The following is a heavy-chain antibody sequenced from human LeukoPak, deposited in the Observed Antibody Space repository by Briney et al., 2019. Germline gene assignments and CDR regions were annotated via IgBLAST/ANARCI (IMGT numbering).Heavy chain of an antibody. CDR2: MNPNSGNT. Sequence: GASVKVSCKASGYTFTSYDINWVRQATGQGLEWMGWMNPNSGNTGYAQKFQGRVTMTRNTSISTAYMELSSLRSGDTAVYYCARGKSYYYYYGMDVWGQGTTVTVSS. V-gene: IGHV1-8*01. CDR1: GYTFTSYD. CDR3: ARGKSYYYYYGMDV. J-gene: IGHJ6*02.